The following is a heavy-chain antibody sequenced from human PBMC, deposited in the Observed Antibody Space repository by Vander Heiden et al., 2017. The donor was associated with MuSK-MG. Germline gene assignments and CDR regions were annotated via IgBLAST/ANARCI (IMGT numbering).Heavy chain of an antibody. CDR3: ARGGSEVPNYDFWSGYYRYYYYYMDV. D-gene: IGHD3-3*01. V-gene: IGHV1-69*01. J-gene: IGHJ6*03. CDR1: GGTFSSYA. Sequence: QVQLVQSGAEVKKPGSSVKVSCKASGGTFSSYAISWVRQAPGQGLEWMGGIIPIFGTANYAQKFQGRVTITADESTSTAYMELSSLRSEDTAVYYCARGGSEVPNYDFWSGYYRYYYYYMDVWGKGTTVTVSS. CDR2: IIPIFGTA.